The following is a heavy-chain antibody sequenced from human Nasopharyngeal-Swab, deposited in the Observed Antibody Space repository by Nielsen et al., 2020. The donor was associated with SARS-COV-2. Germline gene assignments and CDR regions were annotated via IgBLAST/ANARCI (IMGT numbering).Heavy chain of an antibody. V-gene: IGHV3-7*01. CDR3: AREERIPMIVVVITKAFDI. Sequence: GGSLRLSCAASGFSISRYWMSWVRQAPDTGLEWVANIKPDSGSKYYVDSVKGRFTVSRDNAKNSLYLQLNSLRAEDTAVYYCAREERIPMIVVVITKAFDIWGQGTMVTVSS. J-gene: IGHJ3*02. CDR2: IKPDSGSK. D-gene: IGHD3-22*01. CDR1: GFSISRYW.